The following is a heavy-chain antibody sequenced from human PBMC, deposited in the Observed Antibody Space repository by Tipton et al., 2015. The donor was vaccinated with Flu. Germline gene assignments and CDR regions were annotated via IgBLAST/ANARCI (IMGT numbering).Heavy chain of an antibody. D-gene: IGHD3-10*01. V-gene: IGHV1-58*02. J-gene: IGHJ3*02. CDR2: IVVGSGNT. CDR1: GFTFTSSA. Sequence: QSGAEVKKPGTSVKVSCKASGFTFTSSAMQWVRQARGQRLEWIGWIVVGSGNTNYAQKFQERVTITRDMSTSTAYMELSSLRSEDTAVYYCAADGLRGWFGPERNAFDIWGQGTMVTVSS. CDR3: AADGLRGWFGPERNAFDI.